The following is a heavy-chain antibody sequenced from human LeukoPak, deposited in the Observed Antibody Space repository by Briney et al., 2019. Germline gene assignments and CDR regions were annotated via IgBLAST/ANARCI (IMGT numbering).Heavy chain of an antibody. D-gene: IGHD2-15*01. CDR2: INPNSGGT. CDR1: GYTFTGYY. Sequence: ASVKVSCKASGYTFTGYYMHWVRQAPGQGLEWMGRINPNSGGTNYAQKFQGRVTMTRDTSISTAYMELSRLRSDDTAVYYCARGYCSGGSCYFAGDRNWFDPRGQGTLVTVSS. V-gene: IGHV1-2*06. CDR3: ARGYCSGGSCYFAGDRNWFDP. J-gene: IGHJ5*02.